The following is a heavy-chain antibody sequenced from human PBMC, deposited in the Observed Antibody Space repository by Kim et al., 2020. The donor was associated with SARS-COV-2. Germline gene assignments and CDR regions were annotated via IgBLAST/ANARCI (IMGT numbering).Heavy chain of an antibody. CDR2: INTNTGNP. CDR3: ARDYPRRLAVAGTGTFDY. Sequence: ASVKVSCKASGYTFTSYAMNWVRQAPGQGLEWMGWINTNTGNPTYAQGFTGRFVFSLDTSVSTAYLQISSLKAEDTAVYYCARDYPRRLAVAGTGTFDYWGQGTLVTVSS. CDR1: GYTFTSYA. J-gene: IGHJ4*02. V-gene: IGHV7-4-1*02. D-gene: IGHD6-19*01.